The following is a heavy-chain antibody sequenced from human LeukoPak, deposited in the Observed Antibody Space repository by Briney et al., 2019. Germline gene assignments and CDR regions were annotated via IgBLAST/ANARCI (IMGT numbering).Heavy chain of an antibody. CDR3: ARDGDYVWGSYRNTFDY. V-gene: IGHV4-61*02. CDR1: GGSINSGSYY. J-gene: IGHJ4*02. Sequence: SETLSLTCTVSGGSINSGSYYWSWIRQPAGKGLEWIGRIYTSGSTNYNPSLKSRVTMSVDTSKNQFSLKLSSVTAADTAVYYCARDGDYVWGSYRNTFDYWGQGTLVTVSS. D-gene: IGHD3-16*02. CDR2: IYTSGST.